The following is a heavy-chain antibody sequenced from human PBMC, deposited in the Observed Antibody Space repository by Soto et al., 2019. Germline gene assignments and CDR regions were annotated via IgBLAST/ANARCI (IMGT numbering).Heavy chain of an antibody. CDR2: FDPEDGET. Sequence: GASVKVSCKVSGYTLTELSMHWVRQAPGKGLEWMGGFDPEDGETIYAQKFQGRVTMTEDTSTDTAYMELSSLRSEDTAVYYCARDRANGGGLDYYYGMDVWGQGTTVTVSS. CDR3: ARDRANGGGLDYYYGMDV. CDR1: GYTLTELS. D-gene: IGHD2-8*01. J-gene: IGHJ6*02. V-gene: IGHV1-24*01.